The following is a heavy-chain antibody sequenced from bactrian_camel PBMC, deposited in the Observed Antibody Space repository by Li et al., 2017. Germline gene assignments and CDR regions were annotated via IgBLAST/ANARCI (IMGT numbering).Heavy chain of an antibody. D-gene: IGHD3*01. Sequence: DVQLVESGGGSVAAGGSLTLSCAASEDTTEIACMGWFRQIPGKEHEGVAAFYRRGGSTYYADSVKGRFTISKDNAKNTLYLEMDSLEPEDTAMYRCAAQGGGLHFSLLTCDRNDFASWGQGTQVTVS. CDR1: EDTTEIAC. J-gene: IGHJ6*01. CDR3: AAQGGGLHFSLLTCDRNDFAS. V-gene: IGHV3S59*01. CDR2: FYRRGGST.